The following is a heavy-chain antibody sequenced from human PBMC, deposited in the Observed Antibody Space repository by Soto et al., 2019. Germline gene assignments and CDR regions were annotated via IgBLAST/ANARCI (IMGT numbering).Heavy chain of an antibody. CDR1: GFTFRTFA. CDR3: AKEPELPGRGLHY. Sequence: PGGSLRLSCAASGFTFRTFAMAWVRQAPGKGLEWVSTVDNRGTATYYADFVKGRFTISRDNSKNTLNLEMNSLRAEDTAIYFCAKEPELPGRGLHYWGQGTLVTVSS. V-gene: IGHV3-23*05. CDR2: VDNRGTAT. D-gene: IGHD2-15*01. J-gene: IGHJ4*02.